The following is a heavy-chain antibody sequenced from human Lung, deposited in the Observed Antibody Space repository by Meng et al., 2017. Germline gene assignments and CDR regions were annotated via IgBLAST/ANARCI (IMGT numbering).Heavy chain of an antibody. J-gene: IGHJ4*02. CDR2: INHSGST. Sequence: QVQLQHWGAGLLKPSETLSLTCVVSGGSFSDYYWGWIRQPPGKGLEWIGEINHSGSTNYNPSLESRATISVDTSQNNLSLKLSSVTAADSAVYYCARGPTTMAHDFDYWGQGTLVTVSS. V-gene: IGHV4-34*01. CDR1: GGSFSDYY. D-gene: IGHD4-11*01. CDR3: ARGPTTMAHDFDY.